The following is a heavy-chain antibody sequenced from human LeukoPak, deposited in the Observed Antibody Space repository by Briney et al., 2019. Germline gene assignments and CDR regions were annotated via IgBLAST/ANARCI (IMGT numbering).Heavy chain of an antibody. CDR1: GGSISSYY. CDR2: IYYSGST. Sequence: SSETLSLTCTVSGGSISSYYWSWIRQPPGKGLEWIGYIYYSGSTNYNPSLKSRVTISVDTSKNQFSLKLSSVTAADTAVYYCARSERLLWFGYYYYYMDVWGKGTTVTISS. CDR3: ARSERLLWFGYYYYYMDV. J-gene: IGHJ6*03. V-gene: IGHV4-59*01. D-gene: IGHD3-10*01.